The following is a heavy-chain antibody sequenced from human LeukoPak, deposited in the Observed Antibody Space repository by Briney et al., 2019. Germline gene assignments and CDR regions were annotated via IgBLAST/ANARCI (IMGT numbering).Heavy chain of an antibody. CDR1: GGTFSSYA. Sequence: SVKVSCKASGGTFSSYAISWVRQAPGQGLEWMGRIIPILGIANYAQKFQGRVTITADKSTSTAYMELSSLRSEDTAVYYCARGLPDYYGSGSYQSYYFDYWGQGTLVTVSS. CDR3: ARGLPDYYGSGSYQSYYFDY. D-gene: IGHD3-10*01. J-gene: IGHJ4*02. V-gene: IGHV1-69*04. CDR2: IIPILGIA.